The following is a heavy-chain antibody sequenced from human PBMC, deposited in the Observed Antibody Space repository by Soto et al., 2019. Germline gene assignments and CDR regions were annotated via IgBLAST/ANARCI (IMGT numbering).Heavy chain of an antibody. CDR3: VRPLRPGSTGYYGMAF. Sequence: PGGSLRLSCVASGFSFTAYGMHWVRQSPGKGLEWVAFISYDGSSKQYAESLKGRLTISRDNSENTVDLQMDSLRPEDTAVFYCVRPLRPGSTGYYGMAFWGQGTTVTVYS. CDR2: ISYDGSSK. J-gene: IGHJ6*02. CDR1: GFSFTAYG. D-gene: IGHD1-7*01. V-gene: IGHV3-30*03.